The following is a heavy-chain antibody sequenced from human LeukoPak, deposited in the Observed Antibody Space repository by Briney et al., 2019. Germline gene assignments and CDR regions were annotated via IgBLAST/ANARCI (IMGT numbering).Heavy chain of an antibody. D-gene: IGHD4-17*01. Sequence: SGGSLRLSCAASEFTFRNYWMSWVRQAPGKGLEWVANIREDGRETFYVDSVKGRFAISRDNAKDSLDLEMNSLRAEDAALYYCARVPTVTGRGHWYLDLWGRGTLVTVSS. CDR3: ARVPTVTGRGHWYLDL. CDR2: IREDGRET. CDR1: EFTFRNYW. V-gene: IGHV3-7*01. J-gene: IGHJ2*01.